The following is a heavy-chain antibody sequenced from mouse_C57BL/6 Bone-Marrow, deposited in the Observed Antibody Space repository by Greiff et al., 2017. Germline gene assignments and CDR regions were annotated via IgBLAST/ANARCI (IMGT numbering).Heavy chain of an antibody. J-gene: IGHJ4*01. CDR2: IDPSDSYT. V-gene: IGHV1-69*01. D-gene: IGHD2-1*01. CDR1: GYTFTSYW. Sequence: VQLQQPGAELVLPGASVKLSCKASGYTFTSYWMHWVKQRPGQGLEWIGEIDPSDSYTNYNQKFKGKSTLTVDKSYSTAYMQLSSLTSEDSAVYYCAGGNYFYAMDYWGQGTSVTVSS. CDR3: AGGNYFYAMDY.